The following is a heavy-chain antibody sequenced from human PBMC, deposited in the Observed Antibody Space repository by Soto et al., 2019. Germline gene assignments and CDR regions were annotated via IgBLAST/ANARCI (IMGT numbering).Heavy chain of an antibody. V-gene: IGHV3-33*01. CDR3: ARASSGYTGGMDV. CDR2: IWYDGSNK. J-gene: IGHJ6*02. Sequence: PVGSLRLSCAASGFTFSSYGMHWVRQAPGKGLEWVAVIWYDGSNKYYADSVKGRFTISRDNSKNTLYLQMNSLRAEDTAVYYCARASSGYTGGMDVWGQGTTVTVSS. CDR1: GFTFSSYG. D-gene: IGHD3-22*01.